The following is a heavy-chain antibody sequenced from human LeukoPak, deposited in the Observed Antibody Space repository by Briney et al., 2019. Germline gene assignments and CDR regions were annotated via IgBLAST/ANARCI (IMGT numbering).Heavy chain of an antibody. D-gene: IGHD6-19*01. Sequence: GRSLRLSCAASGFTFDDYAMLWLRQAPGKGVEGVSGFSWNSGSIGYADSVKGRFTISRDNAKNSLYLQMNSLRAEDTALYYCAKDASQWLVTYYFDYWGQGTLVTVSS. V-gene: IGHV3-9*01. CDR2: FSWNSGSI. J-gene: IGHJ4*02. CDR1: GFTFDDYA. CDR3: AKDASQWLVTYYFDY.